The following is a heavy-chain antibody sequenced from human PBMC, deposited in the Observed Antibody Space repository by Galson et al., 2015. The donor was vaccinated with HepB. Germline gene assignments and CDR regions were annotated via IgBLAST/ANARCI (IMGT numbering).Heavy chain of an antibody. CDR1: GNSFTNFW. J-gene: IGHJ5*02. Sequence: QSGAEVKKPGESLKISCKVSGNSFTNFWIGWVRQMPGKDLEWMGMIYLDDSETRSSPSFQGQVTISADRSTSTAYLQWSSLKASDTASYYCARLYQDDYGDYAVPSGFGPWGQGTLVTVSS. CDR2: IYLDDSET. D-gene: IGHD4-17*01. V-gene: IGHV5-51*01. CDR3: ARLYQDDYGDYAVPSGFGP.